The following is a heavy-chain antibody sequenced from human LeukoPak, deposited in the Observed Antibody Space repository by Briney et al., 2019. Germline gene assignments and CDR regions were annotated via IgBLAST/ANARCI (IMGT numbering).Heavy chain of an antibody. CDR2: IYYSGST. J-gene: IGHJ4*02. D-gene: IGHD1-26*01. Sequence: SETLSLTCTVSGGSISSYYWSWIRQPPGKGLEWIGYIYYSGSTNYNPSLKGRVTISVDTSKNQFSLKLSSVTAADTAVYYCARHVGAADYWGQGTLVTVSS. CDR1: GGSISSYY. CDR3: ARHVGAADY. V-gene: IGHV4-59*08.